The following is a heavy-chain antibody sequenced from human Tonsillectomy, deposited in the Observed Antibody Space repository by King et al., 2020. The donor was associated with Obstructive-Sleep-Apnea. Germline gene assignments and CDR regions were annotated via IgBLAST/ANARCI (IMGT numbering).Heavy chain of an antibody. CDR2: IKSKADGGTI. CDR3: TKDRPFTAGGVIVV. V-gene: IGHV3-15*01. D-gene: IGHD3-16*02. J-gene: IGHJ4*02. Sequence: QLVQSGGGLVKPGGSLRLSCVASGMTFTNAWMTWVRQAPGKGLEWVGRIKSKADGGTIDYAAPVKGRFTISRDDSKNTLYLQVNSLKTEDTAVYYCTKDRPFTAGGVIVVWGQGALVTVSS. CDR1: GMTFTNAW.